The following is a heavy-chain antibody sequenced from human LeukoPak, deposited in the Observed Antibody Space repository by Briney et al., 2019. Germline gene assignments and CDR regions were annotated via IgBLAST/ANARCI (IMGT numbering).Heavy chain of an antibody. CDR2: IYYSGST. J-gene: IGHJ4*02. D-gene: IGHD4-17*01. CDR1: GGSISSGGYY. CDR3: ARGTVTGFDY. V-gene: IGHV4-31*03. Sequence: TLSLTCTVSGGSISSGGYYWRWIRQHPGKGLEWIGYIYYSGSTYYNPSLKSRVTISVDTSKNQFSLKLSSVTAADTAVYYCARGTVTGFDYWGQGTLVTVSS.